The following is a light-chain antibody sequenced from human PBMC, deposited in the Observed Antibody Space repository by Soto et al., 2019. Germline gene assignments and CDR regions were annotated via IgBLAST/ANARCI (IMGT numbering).Light chain of an antibody. Sequence: DIQMTQSPSTLSASVGDRVTITCRASQSISSWLAWYKQKPGKAPKLLIYDASSLESGVPSRFSGSGSGTEFTLTIRSLKPDDFATYYCQQYNSHWTFGQGTKVDIK. CDR2: DAS. CDR1: QSISSW. V-gene: IGKV1-5*01. CDR3: QQYNSHWT. J-gene: IGKJ1*01.